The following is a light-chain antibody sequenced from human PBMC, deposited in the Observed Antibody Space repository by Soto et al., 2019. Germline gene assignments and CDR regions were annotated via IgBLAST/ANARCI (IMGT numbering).Light chain of an antibody. Sequence: EIVLTQSPATMSLSPGERATLSCRASQSVSSYLAWYQQKPGQAPRLLIYGASSRATGIPARFSGSGSGTDFTLTISSLEPEDFALYFCHQYGTSPRTFGPGTKVDIK. V-gene: IGKV3-20*01. J-gene: IGKJ1*01. CDR2: GAS. CDR1: QSVSSY. CDR3: HQYGTSPRT.